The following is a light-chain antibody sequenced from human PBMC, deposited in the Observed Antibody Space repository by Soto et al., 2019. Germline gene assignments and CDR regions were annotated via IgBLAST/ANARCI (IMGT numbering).Light chain of an antibody. CDR1: QSVSSH. CDR2: VPS. Sequence: EIVMTQSAATPSVSPGERATLSCRASQSVSSHLAGYQHKPGQAPRLLIDVPSTRATGIPARSSGSGSGTEYTLTTSSRQSEDLAVYYWQQYNVSTAYTFGQGTKLEI. J-gene: IGKJ2*01. CDR3: QQYNVSTAYT. V-gene: IGKV3-15*01.